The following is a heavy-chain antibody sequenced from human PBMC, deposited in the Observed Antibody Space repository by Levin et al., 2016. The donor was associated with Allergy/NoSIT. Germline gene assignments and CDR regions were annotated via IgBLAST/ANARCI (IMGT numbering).Heavy chain of an antibody. CDR3: ASAPMNYDILTLAAFDI. CDR2: IIPIFGTA. J-gene: IGHJ3*02. D-gene: IGHD3-9*01. V-gene: IGHV1-69*06. Sequence: WVRQAPGQGLEWMGGIIPIFGTANYAQKFQGRVTITADKSTSTAYMELSSLRSGDTAVYYCASAPMNYDILTLAAFDIWGQGTMVTVSS.